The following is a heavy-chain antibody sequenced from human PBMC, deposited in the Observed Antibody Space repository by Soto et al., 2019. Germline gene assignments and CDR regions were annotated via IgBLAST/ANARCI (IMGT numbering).Heavy chain of an antibody. CDR3: ARVPVRKYYRAGSYQNYYFGRDV. J-gene: IGHJ6*02. D-gene: IGHD3-10*01. Sequence: SEALSLTSAAAGGSFDGGYWPWIGKCPGQGLGWMGEINDSGSTKYTPSLKSRVTISVDRSKSQFSLNLSSVTAADTAIYFCARVPVRKYYRAGSYQNYYFGRDVWGQGTTVT. CDR2: INDSGST. CDR1: GGSFDGGY. V-gene: IGHV4-34*01.